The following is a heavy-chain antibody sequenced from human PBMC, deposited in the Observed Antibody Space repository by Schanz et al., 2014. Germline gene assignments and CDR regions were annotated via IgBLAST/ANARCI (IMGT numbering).Heavy chain of an antibody. CDR2: VSASGGGP. D-gene: IGHD3-10*01. CDR1: GFIFDDYG. V-gene: IGHV3-23*01. J-gene: IGHJ4*02. Sequence: EVLLLESGGRVERPGGSLRLSCAASGFIFDDYGMSWVRQVPGKGLQWVSLVSASGGGPFYSDSVKGRLTISRDNSKNTQYLLMNSLRPEDTSVYFCTKEQGSYDSSSYSYFDYWGQGTLATVSS. CDR3: TKEQGSYDSSSYSYFDY.